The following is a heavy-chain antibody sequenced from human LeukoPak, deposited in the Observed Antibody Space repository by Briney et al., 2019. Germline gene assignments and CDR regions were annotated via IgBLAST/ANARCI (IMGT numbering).Heavy chain of an antibody. D-gene: IGHD6-13*01. J-gene: IGHJ4*02. V-gene: IGHV3-11*01. CDR1: GFTFSDYY. CDR2: ISNSGSTI. Sequence: PGGSLRLSCAASGFTFSDYYMSWIRQAPGKGLEWVSYISNSGSTIYYADSVKGRFFISRDNAKNSLYLQMNSLRAEDTAVYYCAKDIAAGTPYYFDYWGQGTLVTVSS. CDR3: AKDIAAGTPYYFDY.